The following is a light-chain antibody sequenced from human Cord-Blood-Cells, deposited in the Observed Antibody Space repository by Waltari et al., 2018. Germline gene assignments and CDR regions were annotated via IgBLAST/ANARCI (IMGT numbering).Light chain of an antibody. CDR3: QQSYSTPFT. Sequence: DIQLTQSPPSLSASVGDRATLTCRASQSISSYLNWYQQKPGKAPKLLIYAASSLQSGVPSRFSGSGSGTDFTLTISSLQPEDFATYYCQQSYSTPFTFGPGTKVDIK. J-gene: IGKJ3*01. CDR2: AAS. V-gene: IGKV1-39*01. CDR1: QSISSY.